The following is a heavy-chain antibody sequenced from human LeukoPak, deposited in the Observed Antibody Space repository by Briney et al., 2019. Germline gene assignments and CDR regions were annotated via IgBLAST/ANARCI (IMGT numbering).Heavy chain of an antibody. CDR2: ISSSSSTI. J-gene: IGHJ3*02. CDR3: ARNDPHSSGWYAPFDI. CDR1: GFTFSSYS. D-gene: IGHD6-19*01. Sequence: GGSLRLSCAASGFTFSSYSMNWVRQAPGKGLEWVSYISSSSSTIYYADSVKGRFTISRDNAKNSLYLQMNSLRAEDTAVYYCARNDPHSSGWYAPFDIWGQGTMVTVSS. V-gene: IGHV3-48*01.